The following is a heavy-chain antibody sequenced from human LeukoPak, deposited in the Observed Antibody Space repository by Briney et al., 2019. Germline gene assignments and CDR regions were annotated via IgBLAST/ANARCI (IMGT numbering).Heavy chain of an antibody. J-gene: IGHJ6*02. V-gene: IGHV4-59*01. Sequence: SETLSLTCTVSGGSISSYYWSWLRQPPGKGLEWIGYIYYSGNTNYNPSLKRRVTISVDTSTNQFSPKLSSVTAADTAVYYCARVASVGGMDVWGQGTTVTVSS. CDR2: IYYSGNT. CDR3: ARVASVGGMDV. CDR1: GGSISSYY.